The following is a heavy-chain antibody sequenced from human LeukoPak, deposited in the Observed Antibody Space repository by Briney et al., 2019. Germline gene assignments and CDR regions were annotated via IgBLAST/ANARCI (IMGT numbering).Heavy chain of an antibody. CDR3: AREGGSYSHFDY. CDR2: INHSGST. D-gene: IGHD1-26*01. CDR1: GGSFSGYY. Sequence: PSETLSLTCAVYGGSFSGYYWSWIRQPPGKGLEWIGEINHSGSTNYNPSLKSRVTISVDTSKNQFSLKLNSVTAADTAVYYCAREGGSYSHFDYWGQGTLVTVSS. V-gene: IGHV4-34*01. J-gene: IGHJ4*02.